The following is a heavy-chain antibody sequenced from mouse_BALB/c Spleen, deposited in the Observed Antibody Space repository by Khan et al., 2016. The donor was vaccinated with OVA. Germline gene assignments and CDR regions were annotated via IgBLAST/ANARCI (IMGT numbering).Heavy chain of an antibody. J-gene: IGHJ2*01. V-gene: IGHV1-87*01. Sequence: QVQLKESGAELARPGASVKLSCKASGYTFTTYWMQWVKQRPGQGLEWIGTIYPGDGDTSYTQNFKDKATLTADKSSSTAYMQLSSLASEDSAVYYCASYRYDYFDYWGQGTTLTVSS. CDR1: GYTFTTYW. D-gene: IGHD2-14*01. CDR3: ASYRYDYFDY. CDR2: IYPGDGDT.